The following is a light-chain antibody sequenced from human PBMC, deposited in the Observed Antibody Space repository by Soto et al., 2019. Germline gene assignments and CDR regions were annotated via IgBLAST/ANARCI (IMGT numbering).Light chain of an antibody. CDR2: DVS. J-gene: IGLJ1*01. Sequence: QSALTQPRSVSGSPGQSVTISCTGTSSDVGGYNSVSWYQQHPGEAPKLMINDVSKRPSGVPDRFSGSKSGNTASLTISGLQAEDEADYYCCSYAGSYTSHYVFGAGTKVTVL. V-gene: IGLV2-11*01. CDR3: CSYAGSYTSHYV. CDR1: SSDVGGYNS.